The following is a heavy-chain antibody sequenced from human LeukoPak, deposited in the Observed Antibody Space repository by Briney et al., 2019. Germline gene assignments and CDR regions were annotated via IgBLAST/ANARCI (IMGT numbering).Heavy chain of an antibody. CDR1: GFTFSSYA. CDR3: ARKYSGTNPFDY. J-gene: IGHJ4*02. Sequence: GGSLRLSCAASGFTFSSYAMSWVRQAPGKGLEWVSIINNSGGSTYYADSVKGRFTISRDLSKNTLYLQMNSLRAEDTALYYCARKYSGTNPFDYWGQRTLVTVSS. CDR2: INNSGGST. V-gene: IGHV3-23*01. D-gene: IGHD1-26*01.